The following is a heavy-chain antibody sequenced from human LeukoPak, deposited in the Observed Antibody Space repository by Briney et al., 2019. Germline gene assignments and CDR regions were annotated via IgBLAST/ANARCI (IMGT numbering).Heavy chain of an antibody. CDR2: ISSSSSYI. CDR1: GFTFSSYS. J-gene: IGHJ5*02. Sequence: GGSLRLSCAASGFTFSSYSMNWVRQAPGKGLEWVSSISSSSSYIYYADSVKGRFTVSRDNAKNSLYLQMNSLRAEDTAVYYCARSFYDFWSGYSGAFDPWGQGTLVTVSS. CDR3: ARSFYDFWSGYSGAFDP. V-gene: IGHV3-21*01. D-gene: IGHD3-3*01.